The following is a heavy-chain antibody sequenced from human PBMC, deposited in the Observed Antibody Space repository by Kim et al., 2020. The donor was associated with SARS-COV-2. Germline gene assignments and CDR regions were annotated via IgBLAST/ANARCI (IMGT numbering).Heavy chain of an antibody. Sequence: SETLSLTCTVSGGSISSYYWSWIRQPPGKGLEWIGYIYYSGSTNYNPSLKSRVTISVDTSKNQFSLKLSSVTAADTAVYYCARLPYWAAAGYYYGMDVWGQGTTVTVSS. D-gene: IGHD6-13*01. J-gene: IGHJ6*02. CDR2: IYYSGST. V-gene: IGHV4-59*08. CDR1: GGSISSYY. CDR3: ARLPYWAAAGYYYGMDV.